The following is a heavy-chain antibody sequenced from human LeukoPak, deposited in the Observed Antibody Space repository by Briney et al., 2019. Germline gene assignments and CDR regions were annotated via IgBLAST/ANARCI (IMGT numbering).Heavy chain of an antibody. D-gene: IGHD3-10*01. V-gene: IGHV3-7*01. CDR3: VRLRRNSDRSYYYYYYDS. Sequence: PGGSLRLSCAASGFTFSSYWMNWVRQAPGKGLEWVANIKRDGNEKNYVDSVRGRFSISRDNAKNSRYLQMDSLRAEDTAVYYCVRLRRNSDRSYYYYYYDSWGQGILVTVSS. CDR2: IKRDGNEK. J-gene: IGHJ5*01. CDR1: GFTFSSYW.